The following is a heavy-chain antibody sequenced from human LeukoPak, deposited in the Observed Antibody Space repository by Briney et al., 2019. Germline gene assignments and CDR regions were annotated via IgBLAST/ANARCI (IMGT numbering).Heavy chain of an antibody. Sequence: PSETLSLTCTVSGGSISGYYWTWIRQPPGKGLEWIGYIYYTGSTNYNPSLKSRVTISVDTSKNQFSLKLSSVTAADTAVYYCARGCGCSGGSCYSLYYFDYWGQGTLVTVSS. D-gene: IGHD2-15*01. CDR3: ARGCGCSGGSCYSLYYFDY. CDR2: IYYTGST. CDR1: GGSISGYY. V-gene: IGHV4-59*12. J-gene: IGHJ4*02.